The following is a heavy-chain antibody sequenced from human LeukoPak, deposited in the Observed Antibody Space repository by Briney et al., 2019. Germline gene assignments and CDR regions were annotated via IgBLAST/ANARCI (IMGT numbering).Heavy chain of an antibody. Sequence: GGTLRLSCAASGFTFRCYRMSWVPQAPGKALEGVSAISGSGGSTYYADRVKGRFTISRDNSKNTLYLQMNSLRAEDTAVYYCAARLLLWFGELPPVHYWGQGTLVTVSS. J-gene: IGHJ4*02. CDR1: GFTFRCYR. D-gene: IGHD3-10*01. CDR2: ISGSGGST. V-gene: IGHV3-23*01. CDR3: AARLLLWFGELPPVHY.